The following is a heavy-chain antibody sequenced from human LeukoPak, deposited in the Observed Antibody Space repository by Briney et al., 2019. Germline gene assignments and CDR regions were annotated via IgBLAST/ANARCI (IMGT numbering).Heavy chain of an antibody. V-gene: IGHV1-46*01. CDR3: ARGDNGDPFPSSL. D-gene: IGHD4-17*01. CDR1: GYTFTSYY. Sequence: GASVKVSCKASGYTFTSYYMHWVRQAPGQGLEWMGIINPSGGSTSYAQKFQGRVTMTRDTSTSTAYMELRSLRSDDTAVYYCARGDNGDPFPSSLWGQGTLAAVSS. J-gene: IGHJ4*02. CDR2: INPSGGST.